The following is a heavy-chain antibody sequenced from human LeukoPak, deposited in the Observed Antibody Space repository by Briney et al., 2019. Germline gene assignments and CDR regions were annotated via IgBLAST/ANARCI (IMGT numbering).Heavy chain of an antibody. D-gene: IGHD1-1*01. J-gene: IGHJ4*02. CDR1: GFTFSSYG. CDR2: ISYDGSNK. Sequence: GRSLRLSCAASGFTFSSYGMHWVRQAPGKGLEWVAVISYDGSNKYYADSVKGRFTTSRDNSKNTLYLQMNSLRAEDTAVYYCASNPPWGYWNDVGLIYYWGQGTLVTVSS. CDR3: ASNPPWGYWNDVGLIYY. V-gene: IGHV3-30*03.